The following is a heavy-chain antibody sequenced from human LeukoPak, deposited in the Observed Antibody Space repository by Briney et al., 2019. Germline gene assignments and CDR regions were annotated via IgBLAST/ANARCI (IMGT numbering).Heavy chain of an antibody. CDR1: GFIFDDYA. Sequence: GGSLRLSCAASGFIFDDYAMHWVRQTPGKGLEWVSGISWNSGTIAYADSVKGRFIISRDNAENSLYLQMNSLRAEDTAVYYCAELGITMIGGVWGKGTTVTISS. CDR2: ISWNSGTI. D-gene: IGHD3-10*02. J-gene: IGHJ6*04. CDR3: AELGITMIGGV. V-gene: IGHV3-9*01.